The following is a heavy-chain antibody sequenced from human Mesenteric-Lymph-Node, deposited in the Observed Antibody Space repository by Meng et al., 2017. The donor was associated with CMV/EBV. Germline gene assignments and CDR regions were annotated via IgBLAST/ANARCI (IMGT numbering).Heavy chain of an antibody. CDR3: VRGLAENLGWEMGY. D-gene: IGHD1-14*01. CDR1: GFTVRSYW. Sequence: EVQLLESGGGLVQPGGSLRLSFAVSGFTVRSYWMHWVREVPGKGLEWVSRIDNNDGRSASYADSVKGRFTISRDNAKNTLYLQMNTLRVEDTAVYYCVRGLAENLGWEMGYWGQGTLVTVSS. CDR2: IDNNDGRSA. V-gene: IGHV3-74*01. J-gene: IGHJ4*02.